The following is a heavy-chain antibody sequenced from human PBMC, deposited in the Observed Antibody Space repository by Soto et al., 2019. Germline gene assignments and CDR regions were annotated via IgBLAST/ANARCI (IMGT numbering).Heavy chain of an antibody. CDR3: AKDLPYSRDCYNDAFDI. J-gene: IGHJ3*02. V-gene: IGHV3-23*01. Sequence: GGSLRLSCAASGFTFSRYAMSWVRQAPGKGLEWVSAISGSVGRTYYADSVKGRFTIARDTSKNTLYLRMNSLRAEDTDVYNGAKDLPYSRDCYNDAFDIWGQGTMVTVSS. CDR1: GFTFSRYA. CDR2: ISGSVGRT. D-gene: IGHD2-21*01.